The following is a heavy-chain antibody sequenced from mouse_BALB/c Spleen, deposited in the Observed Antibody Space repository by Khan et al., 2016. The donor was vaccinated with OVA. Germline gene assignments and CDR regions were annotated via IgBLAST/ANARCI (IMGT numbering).Heavy chain of an antibody. Sequence: QVQLQQSGPGLVQPSQSLSITCTVSGSSLTSYGVHWVRQSSGKGLEWLGVIWSGGSTDDNAAFISRLSISKDNSKSQVFFKLNSRQSNDTAMYYCARNPNSLLRLRGAKDYWGQGTSVTVSS. CDR1: GSSLTSYG. CDR2: IWSGGST. CDR3: ARNPNSLLRLRGAKDY. D-gene: IGHD1-2*01. J-gene: IGHJ4*01. V-gene: IGHV2-2*03.